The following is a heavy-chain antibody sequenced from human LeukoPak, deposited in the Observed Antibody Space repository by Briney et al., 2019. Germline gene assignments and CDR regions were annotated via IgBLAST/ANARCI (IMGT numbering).Heavy chain of an antibody. CDR1: GFTFRRYT. V-gene: IGHV3-23*01. CDR3: AKDIPFGVEHS. D-gene: IGHD2-21*01. Sequence: GGSLRLPCTVSGFTFRRYTMNCVREAPGKGREWVSAIYNGGGTTSSADSVKGRFTISRDNSKNTLFLQMNSLRAEYTAVYYCAKDIPFGVEHSWGQGTLVTASS. J-gene: IGHJ4*02. CDR2: IYNGGGTT.